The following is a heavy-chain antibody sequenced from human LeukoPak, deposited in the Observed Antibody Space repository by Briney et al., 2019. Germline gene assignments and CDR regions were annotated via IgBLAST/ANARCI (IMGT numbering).Heavy chain of an antibody. CDR1: GYTFTSYY. V-gene: IGHV1-46*01. J-gene: IGHJ4*02. D-gene: IGHD4-17*01. CDR3: ARVVRGDYIDY. CDR2: INPSGGST. Sequence: ASVKVSCKASGYTFTSYYMHWVRQAPGQGLEWMGIINPSGGSTSYAQKFQGRVTMTRDTSTSTAYMELSSLRSEDTAVYYCARVVRGDYIDYWGQGTLVTVSS.